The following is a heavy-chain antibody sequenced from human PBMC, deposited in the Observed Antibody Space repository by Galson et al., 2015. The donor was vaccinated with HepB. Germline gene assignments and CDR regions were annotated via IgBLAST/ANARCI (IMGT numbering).Heavy chain of an antibody. D-gene: IGHD3-16*01. CDR3: ARGSAFFIY. J-gene: IGHJ4*02. CDR1: GFTFRNYG. V-gene: IGHV3-7*03. CDR2: IKEDGSEK. Sequence: SLRLSCAASGFTFRNYGMTWIRQAPGKGLEWVANIKEDGSEKYYLDSVRGRFTISRDNAESSLYLQMSSLRAEDTAVYYCARGSAFFIYWGQGTLVTVSS.